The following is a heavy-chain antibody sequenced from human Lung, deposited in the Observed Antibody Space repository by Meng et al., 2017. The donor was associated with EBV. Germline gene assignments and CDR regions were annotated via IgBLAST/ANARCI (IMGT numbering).Heavy chain of an antibody. CDR1: GGSFGGYY. D-gene: IGHD2-15*01. V-gene: IGHV4-34*01. J-gene: IGHJ4*02. CDR3: VVTRYCSGGSCFDY. Sequence: QVQLQQRGAGLLQPSETLSLACAVYGGSFGGYYWSWIRQPPGKGLEWIGEINHSGSTNYNPSLKSRVTISVDTAKNQFSLKLSSVTAADTAVYYCVVTRYCSGGSCFDYWGQGTLVTVSS. CDR2: INHSGST.